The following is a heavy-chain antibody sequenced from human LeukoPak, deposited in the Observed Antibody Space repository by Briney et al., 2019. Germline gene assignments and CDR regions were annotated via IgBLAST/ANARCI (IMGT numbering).Heavy chain of an antibody. V-gene: IGHV3-30*04. CDR2: ISYDGSNK. CDR1: GFTFSSYA. Sequence: GRSLRLSCAASGFTFSSYAMHWVRQAPGKGLEWVAVISYDGSNKYYADSVKGRFTISRDNSKSTLCLQMNSLRAEDTAVYYCAKQLGYCSDGSCYFPYWGQGTLVTVS. D-gene: IGHD2-15*01. CDR3: AKQLGYCSDGSCYFPY. J-gene: IGHJ4*02.